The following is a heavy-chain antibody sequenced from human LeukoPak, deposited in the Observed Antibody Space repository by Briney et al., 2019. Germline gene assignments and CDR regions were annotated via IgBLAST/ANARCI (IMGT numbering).Heavy chain of an antibody. CDR3: ARTYYYDSSGYQAPYYFDY. CDR2: IIPIFGTA. D-gene: IGHD3-22*01. Sequence: SVKVSCKASGGTFSSYAISWVRQAPGQGLEWMGGIIPIFGTANYAQKFQGRVTITTDESTSTAYMELSSLRSEDTAVYYCARTYYYDSSGYQAPYYFDYWGQGTLVTVSS. V-gene: IGHV1-69*05. CDR1: GGTFSSYA. J-gene: IGHJ4*02.